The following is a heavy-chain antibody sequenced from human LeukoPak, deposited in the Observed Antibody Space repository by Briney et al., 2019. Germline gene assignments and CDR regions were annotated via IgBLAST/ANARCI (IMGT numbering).Heavy chain of an antibody. CDR1: GGSISSYY. CDR3: ARDEYNWFDP. V-gene: IGHV4-59*01. CDR2: IYYSTST. J-gene: IGHJ5*02. Sequence: PSETLSLTCTVSGGSISSYYWSWIRQPPGKGLEWIGYIYYSTSTNYNTSLKSRVTISVDTSKNQFSLKLSSVTAADTAVYYCARDEYNWFDPWGQGTLVTVSS.